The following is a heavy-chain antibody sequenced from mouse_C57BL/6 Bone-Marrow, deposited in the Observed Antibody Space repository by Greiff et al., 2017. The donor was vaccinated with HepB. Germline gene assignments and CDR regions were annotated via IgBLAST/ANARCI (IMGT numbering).Heavy chain of an antibody. J-gene: IGHJ4*01. D-gene: IGHD2-3*01. CDR3: ARVGLLGYAMDY. CDR1: GFTFSDYY. V-gene: IGHV5-12*01. CDR2: ISNGGGST. Sequence: EVQVVESGGGLVQPGGSLKLSCAASGFTFSDYYMYWVRQTPEKRLEWVAYISNGGGSTYYPDTVKGRFTISRDNAKNTLYLQMSRLKSEDTAMYYYARVGLLGYAMDYWGQGTAVTVTS.